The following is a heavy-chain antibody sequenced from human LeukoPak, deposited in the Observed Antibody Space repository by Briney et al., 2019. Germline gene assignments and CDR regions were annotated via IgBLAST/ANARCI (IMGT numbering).Heavy chain of an antibody. V-gene: IGHV4-39*07. Sequence: SETPSLTCTVSSGSISSSSYYWGWIRQPPGKGLEWIGSIYYSGSTYYNPSLKSRVTISVDTSKNQFSLKLSSVTAADTAVYYCARTSPTGYSYGPFDYWGQGTLLTVSS. D-gene: IGHD5-18*01. CDR2: IYYSGST. CDR1: SGSISSSSYY. J-gene: IGHJ4*02. CDR3: ARTSPTGYSYGPFDY.